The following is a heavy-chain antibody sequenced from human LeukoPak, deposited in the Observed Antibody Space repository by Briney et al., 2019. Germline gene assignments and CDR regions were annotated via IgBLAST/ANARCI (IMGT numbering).Heavy chain of an antibody. CDR2: ISSSSTYI. CDR1: GFTFSSYS. J-gene: IGHJ4*02. CDR3: ARVMWDPQDYYDSSDYYPGY. V-gene: IGHV3-21*01. Sequence: GGSLRLSCVASGFTFSSYSMNWVRQAPGKGLEWVSSISSSSTYIYYADSLKGRFTISRDNAKNSLYLQMNGLRAEDTAVYYCARVMWDPQDYYDSSDYYPGYWGQGTLVTVSS. D-gene: IGHD3-22*01.